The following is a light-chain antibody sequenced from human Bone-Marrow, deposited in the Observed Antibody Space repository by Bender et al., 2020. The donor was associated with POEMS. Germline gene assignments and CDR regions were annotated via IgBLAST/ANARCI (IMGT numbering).Light chain of an antibody. Sequence: QSVLTQPPSASGTPGQRVTISCSGSSSNIGTNPVNWYQQLPGTAPKLLIYSNTNRPSGVPDRFSASKSGTSASLAISGLQSEDEADYYCAAWEDSLNGWVFGGGTKLTVL. CDR2: SNT. J-gene: IGLJ3*02. CDR3: AAWEDSLNGWV. V-gene: IGLV1-44*01. CDR1: SSNIGTNP.